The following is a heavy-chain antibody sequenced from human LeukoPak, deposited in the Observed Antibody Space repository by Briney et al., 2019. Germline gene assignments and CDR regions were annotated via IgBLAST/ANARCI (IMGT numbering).Heavy chain of an antibody. CDR3: ARDWLLAPSPS. Sequence: GGSLRLSCAASGFIFSDHYMDWVRQAPGKGLEWVANIKQDGSEKYYGDSVKGRFTISRDNAKNSLYLQMNSLRAEDTSVYYCARDWLLAPSPSWGQGTLVTVSS. J-gene: IGHJ4*02. CDR2: IKQDGSEK. V-gene: IGHV3-7*01. CDR1: GFIFSDHY. D-gene: IGHD5-12*01.